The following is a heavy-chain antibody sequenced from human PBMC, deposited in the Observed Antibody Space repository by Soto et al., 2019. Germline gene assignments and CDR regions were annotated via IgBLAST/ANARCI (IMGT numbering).Heavy chain of an antibody. D-gene: IGHD1-26*01. V-gene: IGHV3-48*02. J-gene: IGHJ6*02. CDR1: GFTFSSYS. CDR2: ISSSSSTI. CDR3: ERDRRIVGANTGYYYGMDV. Sequence: GGSLRLSCAASGFTFSSYSMNWVRQAPGKGLEWVSYISSSSSTIYYADSVKGRFTISRDNAKNSLYLQMNSLRDEDTAVYYCERDRRIVGANTGYYYGMDVWGQGTTVTVSS.